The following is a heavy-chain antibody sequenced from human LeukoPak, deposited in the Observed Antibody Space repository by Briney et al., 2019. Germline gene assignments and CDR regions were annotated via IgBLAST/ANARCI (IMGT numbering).Heavy chain of an antibody. Sequence: GGSLRLSCAASGFTFSSYEMNWVRQAPGKGLEWVSYISSSGSTIYYADSVKGRFTTSRDNAKNSLYLQMNSLRAEDTAIYYCARKFSSNWYPYWGQGTLVTVSP. V-gene: IGHV3-48*03. D-gene: IGHD6-13*01. CDR3: ARKFSSNWYPY. CDR1: GFTFSSYE. CDR2: ISSSGSTI. J-gene: IGHJ4*02.